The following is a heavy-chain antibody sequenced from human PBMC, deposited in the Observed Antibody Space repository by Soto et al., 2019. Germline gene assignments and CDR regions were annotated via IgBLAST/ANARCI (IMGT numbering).Heavy chain of an antibody. V-gene: IGHV3-30*18. Sequence: PGGSLRLSCAASGFTFSSYGMHWVRQAPGKGLEWVAVISYDGSNKYYADSVKGRFTISRDNSKNTLYLQMNSLRAEDTAVYYCAKDIRVFGVVITYYGMDVWGQGTTVTVS. J-gene: IGHJ6*02. CDR3: AKDIRVFGVVITYYGMDV. D-gene: IGHD3-3*01. CDR1: GFTFSSYG. CDR2: ISYDGSNK.